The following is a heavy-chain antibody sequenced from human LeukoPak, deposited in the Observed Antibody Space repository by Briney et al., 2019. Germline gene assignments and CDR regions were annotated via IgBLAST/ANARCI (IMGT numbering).Heavy chain of an antibody. CDR1: GGSISSYY. V-gene: IGHV4-4*07. CDR3: ARVGVGATPEGAFDI. Sequence: SETLSLTPTVSGGSISSYYWSWIRQPAGKGLEWIGRIYTSGSTNYNPSLKSRVTMSLDTSKNQFSLKLSSVTAADTAVYYCARVGVGATPEGAFDIRGQGTLVTVSS. J-gene: IGHJ3*02. D-gene: IGHD1-26*01. CDR2: IYTSGST.